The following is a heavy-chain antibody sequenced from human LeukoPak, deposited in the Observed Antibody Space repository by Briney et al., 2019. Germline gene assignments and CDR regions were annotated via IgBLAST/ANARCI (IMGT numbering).Heavy chain of an antibody. CDR1: GFTFSSYG. D-gene: IGHD2-2*02. V-gene: IGHV3-30*02. CDR2: IRYDGSNK. J-gene: IGHJ5*02. Sequence: PGGSLRLSCAASGFTFSSYGMHWVRQAPGKGLEWVAFIRYDGSNKYYADSVKGRFTISRDNSKNTLYLQMNSLRAEDTAVYYCAKDDCSSTSCYTTDPWGQGTLVTVSS. CDR3: AKDDCSSTSCYTTDP.